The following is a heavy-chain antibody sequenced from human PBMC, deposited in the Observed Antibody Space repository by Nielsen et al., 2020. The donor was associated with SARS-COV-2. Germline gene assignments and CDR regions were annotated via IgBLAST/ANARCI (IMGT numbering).Heavy chain of an antibody. CDR2: IYPGDSDT. Sequence: GESLKISCKGSGYSFTSYWIGWVRQMPGKGLEWMGIIYPGDSDTRYSPSLQGQVTISADKSISTAYLQWSSLKASDTAMYYCARRGGGYDSSGYYFLLWGQGTLVTVSS. CDR1: GYSFTSYW. J-gene: IGHJ4*02. D-gene: IGHD3-22*01. CDR3: ARRGGGYDSSGYYFLL. V-gene: IGHV5-51*01.